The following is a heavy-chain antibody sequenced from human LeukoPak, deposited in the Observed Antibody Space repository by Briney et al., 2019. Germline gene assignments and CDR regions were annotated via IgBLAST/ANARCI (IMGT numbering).Heavy chain of an antibody. Sequence: ASVKVSCKASGGTFSSYAISWVRQAPGQGLEWMGGIIPILGTANYAQKFQGRVTITADESTSTAYMELSSLRSEDTAVYYCAGDIYYDSSGYTWGQGTLVTVSS. J-gene: IGHJ5*02. CDR2: IIPILGTA. D-gene: IGHD3-22*01. CDR3: AGDIYYDSSGYT. CDR1: GGTFSSYA. V-gene: IGHV1-69*13.